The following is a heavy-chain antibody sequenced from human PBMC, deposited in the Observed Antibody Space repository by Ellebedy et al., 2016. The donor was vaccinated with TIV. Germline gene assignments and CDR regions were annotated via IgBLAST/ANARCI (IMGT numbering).Heavy chain of an antibody. CDR3: AKDLTVVVMLPDY. CDR1: GFTFVSYW. J-gene: IGHJ4*02. Sequence: GESLKISXEASGFTFVSYWMNWVRLAPGKGLEWVANIKQDGSENNYGDSVKGRFTISRDNAKNSLYLQMISLRAEDTAVYYCAKDLTVVVMLPDYWGQGTLVTVSS. V-gene: IGHV3-7*01. D-gene: IGHD3-22*01. CDR2: IKQDGSEN.